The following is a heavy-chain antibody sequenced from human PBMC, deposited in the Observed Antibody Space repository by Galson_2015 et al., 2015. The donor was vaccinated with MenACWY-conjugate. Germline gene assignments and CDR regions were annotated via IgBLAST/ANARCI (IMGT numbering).Heavy chain of an antibody. CDR3: ARHDRTAPARSGAFDI. Sequence: LSLTCTVSGGSISSSSYYWDWIRQPPGRGLEWIGTIYYSGSTYYNSSLKSRVTISVDTSQNQFSLNLSSVTAADTAMYYCARHDRTAPARSGAFDIWGRGTVVTVSS. J-gene: IGHJ3*02. V-gene: IGHV4-39*01. CDR2: IYYSGST. CDR1: GGSISSSSYY. D-gene: IGHD2-2*01.